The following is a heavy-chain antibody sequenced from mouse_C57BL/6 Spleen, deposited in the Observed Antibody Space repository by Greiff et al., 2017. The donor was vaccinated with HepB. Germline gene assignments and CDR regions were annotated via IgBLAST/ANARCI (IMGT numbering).Heavy chain of an antibody. CDR3: ARPLRSWCFDF. D-gene: IGHD1-1*01. J-gene: IGHJ1*03. CDR2: ISSGSSTI. CDR1: GFTFSDYG. V-gene: IGHV5-17*01. Sequence: EVQLVESGGGLVKPGGSLKLSCAASGFTFSDYGMHWVRQAPEKGLEWVAYISSGSSTIYYADTVKGRFTIARDNAKNTLFLQMTSLKSEDTAMCYCARPLRSWCFDFWGTGTTVTVSS.